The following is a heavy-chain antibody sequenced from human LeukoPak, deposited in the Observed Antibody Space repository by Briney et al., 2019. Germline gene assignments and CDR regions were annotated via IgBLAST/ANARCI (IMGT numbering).Heavy chain of an antibody. J-gene: IGHJ6*04. CDR2: ISYDGSNK. CDR1: GFTFSSYA. V-gene: IGHV3-30*04. CDR3: ARELSVRGVIRYYGMDV. D-gene: IGHD3-10*01. Sequence: PGGSLRLSCAASGFTFSSYAMHWVRQAPGKGLEWVAVISYDGSNKYYADSVKGRFTISRDNSKNTLYLQMNSLRAEGTAVYYCARELSVRGVIRYYGMDVWGEGTTVTVSS.